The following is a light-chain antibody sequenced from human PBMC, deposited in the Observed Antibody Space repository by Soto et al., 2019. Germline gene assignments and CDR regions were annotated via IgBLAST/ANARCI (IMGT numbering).Light chain of an antibody. CDR1: SSNIGADYD. CDR3: QSYDSSLSGYV. J-gene: IGLJ1*01. Sequence: QSVLTQPPSVSGAPGQRVTISCTGSSSNIGADYDVQWYQQLPGTAPKVLIYGNMNRPSGVPDRFSGSKSGTSASLAIAGLQAEDEADYSCQSYDSSLSGYVFGTGTKLTVL. V-gene: IGLV1-40*01. CDR2: GNM.